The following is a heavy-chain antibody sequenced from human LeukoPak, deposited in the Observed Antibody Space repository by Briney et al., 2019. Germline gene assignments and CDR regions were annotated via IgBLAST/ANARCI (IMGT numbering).Heavy chain of an antibody. V-gene: IGHV3-21*01. CDR2: ISSSSSYI. J-gene: IGHJ4*02. CDR1: GFTSSSYS. Sequence: PGGSLRLSCAASGFTSSSYSMTWVRQAPGKGLEWVSSISSSSSYIYYADSVKGRFTISRDNAKNSLYLQMNSLRAEDTAVYYCARFPYYYDSSGYQNFDYWGQGTLVTVSS. D-gene: IGHD3-22*01. CDR3: ARFPYYYDSSGYQNFDY.